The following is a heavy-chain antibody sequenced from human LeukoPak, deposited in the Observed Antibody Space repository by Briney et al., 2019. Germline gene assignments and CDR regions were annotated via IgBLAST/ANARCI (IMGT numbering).Heavy chain of an antibody. D-gene: IGHD3-10*01. CDR2: ISGSGGST. J-gene: IGHJ6*03. V-gene: IGHV3-23*01. CDR1: GFTFSSYA. CDR3: AKDQGVYYMDV. Sequence: GGTLRLPCAASGFTFSSYAMSWVRQAPGNGLEWVSGISGSGGSTNYADSVKGRFTISRDNSKNTLYLQMNSLRVEDTAVYYCAKDQGVYYMDVWGKGTTVTVSS.